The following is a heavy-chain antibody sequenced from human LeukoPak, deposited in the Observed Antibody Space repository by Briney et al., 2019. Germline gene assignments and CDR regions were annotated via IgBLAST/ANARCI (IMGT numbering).Heavy chain of an antibody. V-gene: IGHV3-23*01. Sequence: GGSLRLSCAASGFTFSSSAMNWVRRAPGKGLEWVSLICCSAGSTYYADSVKGRFTISRDNSKNTVYLHMNSLSAAATAVYYGAKGGSSGRRYFDLWGRGALVTVSS. D-gene: IGHD6-13*01. CDR3: AKGGSSGRRYFDL. J-gene: IGHJ2*01. CDR1: GFTFSSSA. CDR2: ICCSAGST.